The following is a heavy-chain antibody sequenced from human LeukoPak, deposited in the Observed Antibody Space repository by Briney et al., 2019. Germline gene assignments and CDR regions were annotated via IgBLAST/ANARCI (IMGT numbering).Heavy chain of an antibody. D-gene: IGHD6-19*01. CDR2: IYSGGST. V-gene: IGHV3-53*01. Sequence: GGSLRLSCAASGFTVSSNYMSWVRQAPGKGLEWVSVIYSGGSTYYADSVKGRFTISRDNSKNTLYLQMNSLRAEDTAVYYCARDRIAVAQDAFDIWGQGTMVTVSS. CDR1: GFTVSSNY. J-gene: IGHJ3*02. CDR3: ARDRIAVAQDAFDI.